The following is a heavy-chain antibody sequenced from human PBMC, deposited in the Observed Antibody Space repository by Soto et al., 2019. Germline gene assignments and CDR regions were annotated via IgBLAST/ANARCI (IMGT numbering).Heavy chain of an antibody. J-gene: IGHJ3*02. D-gene: IGHD3-22*01. V-gene: IGHV3-15*01. CDR2: IKSKTDGGTT. CDR3: TTDRYYYDSSGYYYVDAFDI. CDR1: GFSFSNYN. Sequence: PGGSLRLSCVASGFSFSNYNMNWVRQAPGRGLGWVGRIKSKTDGGTTDYAAPVKGRFTISRDDSKNTLYLQMNSLKTEDTAVYYCTTDRYYYDSSGYYYVDAFDIWGQGTMVTVSS.